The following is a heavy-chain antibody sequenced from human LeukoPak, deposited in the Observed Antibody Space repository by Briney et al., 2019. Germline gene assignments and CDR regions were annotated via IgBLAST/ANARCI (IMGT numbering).Heavy chain of an antibody. J-gene: IGHJ4*02. CDR1: GYTFTSYY. D-gene: IGHD1-26*01. CDR2: INPSGGST. Sequence: ASVKVSCKASGYTFTSYYMHWVRQAPGQGLEWMGIINPSGGSTSYAQKFQGRVTMTRDTSTSTVYMELSSLRSEDTAVYYCASTGVWELGHFDNWGQGTLGTASS. V-gene: IGHV1-46*01. CDR3: ASTGVWELGHFDN.